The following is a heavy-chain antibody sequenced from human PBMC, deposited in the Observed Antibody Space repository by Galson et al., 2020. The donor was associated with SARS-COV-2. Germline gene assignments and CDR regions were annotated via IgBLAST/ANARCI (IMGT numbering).Heavy chain of an antibody. CDR1: GSTFSSYR. CDR3: ARDTLTTVTKSFAY. CDR2: MDKSSTDI. V-gene: IGHV3-21*01. J-gene: IGHJ4*02. D-gene: IGHD4-4*01. Sequence: GGSLRLSCAASGSTFSSYRMTWVRQAPGKGLEWVAAMDKSSTDIYYADSVKGRFTISRDNAENSLYLKMNSLRVEDTAVYYCARDTLTTVTKSFAYCGQGTLVTVSS.